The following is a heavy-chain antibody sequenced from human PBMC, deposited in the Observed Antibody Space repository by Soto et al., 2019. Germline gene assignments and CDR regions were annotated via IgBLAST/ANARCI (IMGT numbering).Heavy chain of an antibody. CDR2: IYYSGTT. CDR1: GGSISGGDYY. Sequence: ASETLSLTCTVSGGSISGGDYYWSWIRQPPGKGLEWIGYIYYSGTTYHNPSLKSRLTISIDTSKNQFSLKLSSVTAADTAVYYGARDSTLRTLGMDVRGQGTTVTGSS. D-gene: IGHD4-17*01. CDR3: ARDSTLRTLGMDV. V-gene: IGHV4-30-4*01. J-gene: IGHJ6*02.